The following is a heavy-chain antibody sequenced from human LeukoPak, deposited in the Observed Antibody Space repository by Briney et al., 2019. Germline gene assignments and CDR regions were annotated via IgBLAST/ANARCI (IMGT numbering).Heavy chain of an antibody. CDR3: AKDRESSGWYPGGV. D-gene: IGHD6-19*01. J-gene: IGHJ4*02. CDR2: ISYDGSNK. CDR1: GFTFRNYA. Sequence: GGSLRLSCRASGFTFRNYAMSWVRQAPGKGLEWVAVISYDGSNKYYADSVKGRFTISRDNSKNTLYLQMNSLRAEDTAVYYCAKDRESSGWYPGGVWGQGTLVTVSS. V-gene: IGHV3-30*18.